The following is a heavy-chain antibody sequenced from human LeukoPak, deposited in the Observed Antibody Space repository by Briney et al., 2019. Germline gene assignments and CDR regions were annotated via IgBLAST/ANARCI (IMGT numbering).Heavy chain of an antibody. J-gene: IGHJ6*02. Sequence: ASVKVSCKASGYTFTSYAMNWVRQAPGQGLEWMGWINTNTGNPTYAQGFTGRFVFSLDTSVSTAYLQISSLKAEDTAVYYCASHDQWLVREKYYYGMDVWGQGTTVTVSS. CDR1: GYTFTSYA. CDR2: INTNTGNP. CDR3: ASHDQWLVREKYYYGMDV. V-gene: IGHV7-4-1*02. D-gene: IGHD6-19*01.